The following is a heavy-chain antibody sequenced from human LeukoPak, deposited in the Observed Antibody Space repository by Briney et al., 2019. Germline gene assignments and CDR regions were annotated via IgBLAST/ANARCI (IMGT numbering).Heavy chain of an antibody. Sequence: SETLSLTCAVYGGSFSGYYWSWIRQPPGKGLEWIGEIDHSGSTNYNPSLKSRVTMSVDTSKNQFSLRLRSVTAADTAVYYYASRGVPAATNLAYWGQGTLVTVSS. V-gene: IGHV4-34*01. D-gene: IGHD2-2*01. J-gene: IGHJ4*02. CDR3: ASRGVPAATNLAY. CDR2: IDHSGST. CDR1: GGSFSGYY.